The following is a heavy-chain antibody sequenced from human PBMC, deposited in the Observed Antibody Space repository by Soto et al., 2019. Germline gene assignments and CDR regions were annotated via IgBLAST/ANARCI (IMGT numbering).Heavy chain of an antibody. CDR3: ARDGLDTAMVTGYYYGMDV. CDR2: IIPILGIA. V-gene: IGHV1-69*08. J-gene: IGHJ6*02. CDR1: GGTFSSYT. Sequence: QVQLVQSGAEVKKPGSSVKVSCKASGGTFSSYTISWVRQAPGQGLEWMGRIIPILGIANYAQKFQGRVTSTADKSTSTACMELSSLRAEDTAVYYCARDGLDTAMVTGYYYGMDVWGQGTTVTVSS. D-gene: IGHD5-18*01.